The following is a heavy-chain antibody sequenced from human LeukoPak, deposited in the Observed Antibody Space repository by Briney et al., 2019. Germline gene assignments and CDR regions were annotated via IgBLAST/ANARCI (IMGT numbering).Heavy chain of an antibody. CDR3: AKSGIEIYSNYFPY. D-gene: IGHD4-11*01. Sequence: QPGRSLRLSCAASGFTLSSYGMHWVRQAPGKGLEWVAVTWYDASVEYYADSVKGRFTISRDNSKNTLYLQMNSLRAEDTAVYYCAKSGIEIYSNYFPYWGQGTLVTVSS. J-gene: IGHJ4*02. CDR1: GFTLSSYG. CDR2: TWYDASVE. V-gene: IGHV3-33*06.